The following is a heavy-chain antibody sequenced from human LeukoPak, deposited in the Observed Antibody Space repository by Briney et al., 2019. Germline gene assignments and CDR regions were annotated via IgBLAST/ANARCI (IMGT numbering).Heavy chain of an antibody. Sequence: SETLSLTCTVSGGSISSSSYYWGWIRQPPGKGLEWIGSIYYSGSTYYNPSLKSRVTISVDTSKNQFSLQLNSVTAADTAVYYCARYNSGNYDFDYWGQGTLVTVSS. CDR1: GGSISSSSYY. CDR2: IYYSGST. CDR3: ARYNSGNYDFDY. J-gene: IGHJ4*02. D-gene: IGHD1-26*01. V-gene: IGHV4-39*07.